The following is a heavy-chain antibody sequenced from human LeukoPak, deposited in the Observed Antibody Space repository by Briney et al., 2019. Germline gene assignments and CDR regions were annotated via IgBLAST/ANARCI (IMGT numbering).Heavy chain of an antibody. V-gene: IGHV4-59*01. D-gene: IGHD6-19*01. Sequence: SETLSLTCTVSGGSISSYYWSWIRQPTGKGLEWIGYIYYSGSTNYNPSLKSRVTISVDTSKNQFSLKLSSVTAADTAVYYCARDLDSSYYYGMDVWGQGTTVTVSS. CDR3: ARDLDSSYYYGMDV. J-gene: IGHJ6*02. CDR1: GGSISSYY. CDR2: IYYSGST.